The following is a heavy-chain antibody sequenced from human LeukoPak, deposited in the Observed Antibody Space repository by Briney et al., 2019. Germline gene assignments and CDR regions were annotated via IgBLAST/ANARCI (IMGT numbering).Heavy chain of an antibody. CDR3: ARDQGYSYGYPFDY. CDR1: GLTFSSYG. CDR2: ISSSSSYI. D-gene: IGHD5-18*01. Sequence: GGSLRLSCAASGLTFSSYGMNWVRQAPGKGLEWVSSISSSSSYIYYADSVKGRFTISRDNAKNSLYLQMNSLRAEDTAVYYCARDQGYSYGYPFDYWGQGTLVTVSS. V-gene: IGHV3-21*01. J-gene: IGHJ4*02.